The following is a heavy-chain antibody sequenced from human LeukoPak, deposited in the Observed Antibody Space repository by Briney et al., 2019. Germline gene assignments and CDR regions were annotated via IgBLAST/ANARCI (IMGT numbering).Heavy chain of an antibody. CDR3: AIDEPNYAPYDFDY. Sequence: PGGSLRLSCAASRFTFSNAWMNWVRQAPGKGLEWVCRIKSKVNGETTDFAARGRGRFTISRDDSNNMVYLQMNSLKIEDTAVYYCAIDEPNYAPYDFDYWGQGTLVTVSS. D-gene: IGHD4/OR15-4a*01. J-gene: IGHJ4*02. V-gene: IGHV3-15*01. CDR1: RFTFSNAW. CDR2: IKSKVNGETT.